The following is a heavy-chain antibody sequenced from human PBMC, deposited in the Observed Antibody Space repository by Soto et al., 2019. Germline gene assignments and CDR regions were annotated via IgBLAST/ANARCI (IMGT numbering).Heavy chain of an antibody. V-gene: IGHV3-9*01. CDR1: GFTFDDYA. CDR3: ARGVVATVIQWEDY. D-gene: IGHD5-12*01. CDR2: ISWNSGTI. J-gene: IGHJ4*02. Sequence: GGSLRLSCAASGFTFDDYAMHWVRQAPGKGLEWVSGISWNSGTIGYADSVRGRFAISRDNAKNSLYLQMNSLRAEDTALYYCARGVVATVIQWEDYWGQGTLVTVSS.